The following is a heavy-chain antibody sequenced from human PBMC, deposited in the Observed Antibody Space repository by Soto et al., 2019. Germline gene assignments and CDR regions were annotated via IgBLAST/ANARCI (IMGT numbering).Heavy chain of an antibody. V-gene: IGHV1-8*01. Sequence: QVQLVQSGAEVKKPGASVKVSCKASGYTFTSSDINWVRQATGQGLAWMGWMNPNSGNTGYAQKFQGRATRTRNTSISTAYMELSSRRSEDTAVYYCARSGRQQLVSWFDPWGQGTLVTGSS. CDR1: GYTFTSSD. J-gene: IGHJ5*02. D-gene: IGHD6-13*01. CDR2: MNPNSGNT. CDR3: ARSGRQQLVSWFDP.